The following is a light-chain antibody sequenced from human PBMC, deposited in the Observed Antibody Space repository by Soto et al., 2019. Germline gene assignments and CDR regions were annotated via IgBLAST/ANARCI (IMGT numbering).Light chain of an antibody. J-gene: IGKJ5*01. V-gene: IGKV3-15*01. CDR3: QQYNNWPS. Sequence: EIVMTQSPATLSVSRGERSTLSCRASQTVSRNLAWYQQRPGQAPRLVIYDISNRATGVPARFSGSGSETEFTLTIRSLQSEDFAVYFCQQYNNWPSFGQGTRLEIK. CDR1: QTVSRN. CDR2: DIS.